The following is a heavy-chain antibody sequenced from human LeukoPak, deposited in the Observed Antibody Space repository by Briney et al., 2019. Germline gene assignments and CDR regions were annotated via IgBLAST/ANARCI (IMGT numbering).Heavy chain of an antibody. V-gene: IGHV1-69*13. J-gene: IGHJ4*02. CDR2: IIPIFGTA. CDR1: GGTFSSYA. Sequence: EASVKVSCKASGGTFSSYAISWVRQAPGQGLEWMGGIIPIFGTANYAQKFQGRVTITADESTSTAYMELSSLRSEDTAVYYCASDGRRRAFDYWGQGTLVTVSS. D-gene: IGHD1-1*01. CDR3: ASDGRRRAFDY.